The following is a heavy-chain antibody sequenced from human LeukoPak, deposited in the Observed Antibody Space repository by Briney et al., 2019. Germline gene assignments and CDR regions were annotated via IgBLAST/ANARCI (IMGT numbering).Heavy chain of an antibody. J-gene: IGHJ3*02. V-gene: IGHV1-69*05. CDR2: IIPIFGTA. D-gene: IGHD2-2*01. CDR1: GGTFSSHA. CDR3: ARDLRRRYCSSTSCPNDAFDI. Sequence: GASVKVSCKASGGTFSSHAISWVRQAPGQGLEWMGGIIPIFGTANYAQKFQGRVTITTDESTSTAYMELSSLRSEDTAVYYCARDLRRRYCSSTSCPNDAFDIWGQGTMVTVSS.